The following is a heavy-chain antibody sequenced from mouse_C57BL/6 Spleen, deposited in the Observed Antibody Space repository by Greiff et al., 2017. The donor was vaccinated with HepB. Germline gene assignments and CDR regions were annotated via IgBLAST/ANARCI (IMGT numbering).Heavy chain of an antibody. D-gene: IGHD1-1*01. V-gene: IGHV1-22*01. CDR3: ARSYYCGSSYGYFDV. Sequence: VQLQQSGPELVKPGASVKMSCKASGYTFTDYNMHWVKQSHGKSLEWIGYINPNNGGTSYNQKFKGKATLTVYKSSSTGYMELRSLTSEDSAVYYCARSYYCGSSYGYFDVWGTGTTVTVSS. CDR1: GYTFTDYN. CDR2: INPNNGGT. J-gene: IGHJ1*03.